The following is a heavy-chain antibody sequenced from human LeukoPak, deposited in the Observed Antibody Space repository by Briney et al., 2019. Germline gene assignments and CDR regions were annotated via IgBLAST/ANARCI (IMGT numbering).Heavy chain of an antibody. D-gene: IGHD2-2*01. J-gene: IGHJ3*02. V-gene: IGHV3-66*02. Sequence: PGGSLRLSCAASGFTVSSNYMSWVRQAPGKGLEWVSVIYSGGSTYYADSVKGRFTISSDNSKNTLYLQMNSLRVEDTAVYYCARDRDPASLRDAFDIWGQGTMVTVSS. CDR3: ARDRDPASLRDAFDI. CDR2: IYSGGST. CDR1: GFTVSSNY.